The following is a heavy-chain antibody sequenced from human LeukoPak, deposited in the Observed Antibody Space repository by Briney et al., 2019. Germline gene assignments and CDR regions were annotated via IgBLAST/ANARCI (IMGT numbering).Heavy chain of an antibody. Sequence: PSETLSLTCAVSGYSISSGYYWGWIRQPPGKGLEWIGSIYHSGSTYYNPSLKSRVTISVDTSKNQFSLKLSSVTAADTAVYYCARRGYYYDSSGYYHDAFGIWGQGTMVTVSS. V-gene: IGHV4-38-2*01. CDR3: ARRGYYYDSSGYYHDAFGI. CDR2: IYHSGST. J-gene: IGHJ3*02. CDR1: GYSISSGYY. D-gene: IGHD3-22*01.